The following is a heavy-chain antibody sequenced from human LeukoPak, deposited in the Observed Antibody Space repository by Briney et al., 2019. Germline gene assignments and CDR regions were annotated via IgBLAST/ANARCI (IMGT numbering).Heavy chain of an antibody. CDR3: ARGPMIVVGSTLNYYYYGMDV. D-gene: IGHD3-22*01. Sequence: QPGGSLRLSCAASGFTFSSYAMHWVRQAPGKGLEYVSAISSNGGSTYYANSVKGRFTISRDNSKNTLYLQMGSLRAEDMAVYYCARGPMIVVGSTLNYYYYGMDVWGQGTTVTVSS. J-gene: IGHJ6*02. CDR2: ISSNGGST. V-gene: IGHV3-64*01. CDR1: GFTFSSYA.